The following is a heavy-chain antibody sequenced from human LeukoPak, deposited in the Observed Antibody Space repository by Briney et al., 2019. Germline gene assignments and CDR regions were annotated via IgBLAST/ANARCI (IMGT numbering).Heavy chain of an antibody. CDR1: GGSISSGGYY. Sequence: PSETLSLTCTVSGGSISSGGYYWSWIRQPPGKGLEWIGYIYHSGSTYYNPSLKSRVTISVDRSKNQFSLKLSSVTAADTAVYYCARRYSSSWYIFYFDYWGQGTLVTVSS. V-gene: IGHV4-30-2*01. CDR2: IYHSGST. D-gene: IGHD6-13*01. J-gene: IGHJ4*02. CDR3: ARRYSSSWYIFYFDY.